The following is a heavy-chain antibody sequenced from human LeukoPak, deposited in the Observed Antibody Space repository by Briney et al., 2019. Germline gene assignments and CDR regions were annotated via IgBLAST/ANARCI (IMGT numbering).Heavy chain of an antibody. CDR3: ARRYGSGSYSRRSHYYYYMDV. CDR1: GGSFSGYY. CDR2: INHSGST. Sequence: PSETLSLTCAVYGGSFSGYYWSWIRQPPGKWLEWIGEINHSGSTNYNPSLKSRVTISVDTSKNQFSLKLSSVTAADTAVYYCARRYGSGSYSRRSHYYYYMDVWGKGTTVTISS. D-gene: IGHD3-10*01. J-gene: IGHJ6*03. V-gene: IGHV4-34*01.